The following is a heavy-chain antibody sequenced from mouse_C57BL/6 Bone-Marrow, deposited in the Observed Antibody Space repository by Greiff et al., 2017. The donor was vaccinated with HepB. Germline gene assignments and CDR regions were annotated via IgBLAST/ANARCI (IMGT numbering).Heavy chain of an antibody. V-gene: IGHV1-74*01. D-gene: IGHD1-1*01. Sequence: VQLQQSGAELVKPGASVKVSCKASGYTFTSYWMHWVKQRPGQGLEWIGRIHPSDSDTNYNQKFKGKATLTVDKSSSTAYMQLSSLTSEDSAVYYCAMMTTVVAPFAYWGQGTLVTVSA. CDR3: AMMTTVVAPFAY. CDR2: IHPSDSDT. J-gene: IGHJ3*01. CDR1: GYTFTSYW.